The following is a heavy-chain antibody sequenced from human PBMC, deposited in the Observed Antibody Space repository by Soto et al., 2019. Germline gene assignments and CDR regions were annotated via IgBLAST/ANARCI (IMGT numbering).Heavy chain of an antibody. D-gene: IGHD6-6*01. CDR1: GFTFSNYW. V-gene: IGHV3-74*01. CDR2: LNTNGRIT. J-gene: IGHJ5*02. CDR3: ARDHSSSIAARQKRFDP. Sequence: GGSLRLSCAASGFTFSNYWMHWVRQAPGQGLVWVSRLNTNGRITDYADPVKGRFTISRDNSKNTLYLQMNSLRAEDTAVYYCARDHSSSIAARQKRFDPWGQGTLVTVSS.